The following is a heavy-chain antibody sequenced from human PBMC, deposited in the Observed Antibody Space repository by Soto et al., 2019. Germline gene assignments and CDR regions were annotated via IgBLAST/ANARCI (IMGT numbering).Heavy chain of an antibody. J-gene: IGHJ1*01. V-gene: IGHV3-48*01. Sequence: EVQLVESGGGLVQPGGSLRLSCAASGFTFSSYSMNWVRQAPGKGLEWVSYISSSSSTIYYADSVKGRFTISRDSAKNSLYLQMNSLRAEDTAVYYCAREGYYDILTGPDAEYFQHWGQGTLVTVSS. CDR2: ISSSSSTI. CDR1: GFTFSSYS. D-gene: IGHD3-9*01. CDR3: AREGYYDILTGPDAEYFQH.